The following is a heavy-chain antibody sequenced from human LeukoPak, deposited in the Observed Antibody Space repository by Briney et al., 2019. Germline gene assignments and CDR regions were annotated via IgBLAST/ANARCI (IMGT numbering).Heavy chain of an antibody. CDR3: ARVPADDFVFDH. J-gene: IGHJ4*02. Sequence: GGSLRLSCAASGVTFSNYWMTWVRQAPGKGLEWVANIKRGGSEKHSVALVKGRLTISRDNDQNLLYLQTKSLRAEDTAVYYCARVPADDFVFDHWGQGTLVTVSS. D-gene: IGHD2-21*02. CDR1: GVTFSNYW. V-gene: IGHV3-7*01. CDR2: IKRGGSEK.